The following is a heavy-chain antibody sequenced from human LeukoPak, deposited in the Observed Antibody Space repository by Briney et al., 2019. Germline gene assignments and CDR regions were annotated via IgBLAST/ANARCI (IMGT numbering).Heavy chain of an antibody. V-gene: IGHV4-39*07. CDR1: GGSISSSSYY. CDR3: ARGDYYGSGSYEFDP. D-gene: IGHD3-10*01. Sequence: SETLSLTCTVSGGSISSSSYYWGWIRQPPGKGLEWIGSIYYSGSTYYNPSLKSRVTISVDTSKNQFSLKLSSVTAADTAVYYCARGDYYGSGSYEFDPWGQGTLVTVSS. J-gene: IGHJ5*02. CDR2: IYYSGST.